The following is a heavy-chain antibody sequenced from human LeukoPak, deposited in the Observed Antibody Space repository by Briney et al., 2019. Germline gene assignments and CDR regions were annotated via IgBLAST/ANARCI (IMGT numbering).Heavy chain of an antibody. CDR1: GGSIYSYY. CDR2: IYYSGST. Sequence: SETLSLTCTVSGGSIYSYYWSWIRQPPGKGLEWIGYIYYSGSTYYNPSLKSRVTISVDRSKNQFSLKLSSVTAADTAVYYCARISFPNYGGNSFPDYWGQGTLVTVSS. CDR3: ARISFPNYGGNSFPDY. J-gene: IGHJ4*02. D-gene: IGHD4-23*01. V-gene: IGHV4-59*12.